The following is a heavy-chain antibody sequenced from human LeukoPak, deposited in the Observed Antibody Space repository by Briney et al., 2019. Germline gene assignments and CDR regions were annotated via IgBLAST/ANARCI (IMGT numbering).Heavy chain of an antibody. CDR2: ISGYNGKI. J-gene: IGHJ3*01. CDR1: GHTFVSYG. D-gene: IGHD2-2*01. V-gene: IGHV1-18*01. CDR3: ARLFCSSVSCYDDDAFDV. Sequence: GASVKVSCKASGHTFVSYGISWVRQAPGQGLEWMGWISGYNGKINYAQKFQGRVTMTTDTSTSTAYLELRSLTSEDTAVYYCARLFCSSVSCYDDDAFDVWGQGTLVTVSS.